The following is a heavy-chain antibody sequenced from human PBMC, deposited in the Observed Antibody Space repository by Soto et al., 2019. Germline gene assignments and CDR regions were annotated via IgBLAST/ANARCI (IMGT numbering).Heavy chain of an antibody. D-gene: IGHD3-22*01. V-gene: IGHV4-59*01. CDR2: IYYSGST. CDR3: AISSCYSNWFDP. Sequence: SETLSLTCTVSGGSISSYYWSWIRQPPGKGLEWIGYIYYSGSTNYNPSLKSRVTISVDTSKNQFSLKLSSVTAADTAVYYCAISSCYSNWFDPWGQGTLVTVSS. CDR1: GGSISSYY. J-gene: IGHJ5*02.